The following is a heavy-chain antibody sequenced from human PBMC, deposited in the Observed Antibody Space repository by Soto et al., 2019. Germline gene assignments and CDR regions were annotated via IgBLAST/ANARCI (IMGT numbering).Heavy chain of an antibody. CDR2: INPNSGGT. D-gene: IGHD3-22*01. J-gene: IGHJ6*02. Sequence: ASVKVSCKASGYTFTGYYMHWVRQGPGQGLEWMGWINPNSGGTNYAQKFQGRVTMTRDTSSSTAYMELSRLRSDDTAVYYCARDEVITMMIVENYGVDVWGQGTTVTVSS. CDR3: ARDEVITMMIVENYGVDV. CDR1: GYTFTGYY. V-gene: IGHV1-2*02.